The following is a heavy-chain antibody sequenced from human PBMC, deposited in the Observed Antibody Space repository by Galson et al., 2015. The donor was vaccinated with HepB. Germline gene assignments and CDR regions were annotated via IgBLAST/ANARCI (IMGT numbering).Heavy chain of an antibody. CDR2: ISGSGGSR. D-gene: IGHD5-18*01. J-gene: IGHJ4*02. V-gene: IGHV3-23*01. CDR3: ATHRGYSYGSQLDY. CDR1: GFTFSSYG. Sequence: SLRLSCAASGFTFSSYGMSWVRQAPGKGLEWVTGISGSGGSRHHADSVKGRFTISRDTFDNTLYLQMHSLRAEDTAVYYCATHRGYSYGSQLDYWGQGTLVTVSS.